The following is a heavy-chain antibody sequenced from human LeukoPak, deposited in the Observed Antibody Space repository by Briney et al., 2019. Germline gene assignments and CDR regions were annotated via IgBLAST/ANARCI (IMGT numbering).Heavy chain of an antibody. CDR2: INPKSGGT. J-gene: IGHJ3*02. CDR3: ASSSKGGYSRDAFDI. V-gene: IGHV1-2*02. Sequence: ASVKVSCKASGYTFTGYYMHWVLQAPGQGLEWMGWINPKSGGTNYAQKFQGRVTMTRDTSISTAYMELSRLRSDETAVYYCASSSKGGYSRDAFDIWGQGTMVTVSS. D-gene: IGHD6-13*01. CDR1: GYTFTGYY.